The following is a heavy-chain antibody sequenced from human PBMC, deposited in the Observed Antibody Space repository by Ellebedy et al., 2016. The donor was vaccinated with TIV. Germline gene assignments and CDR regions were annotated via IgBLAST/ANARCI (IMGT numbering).Heavy chain of an antibody. V-gene: IGHV3-74*01. J-gene: IGHJ4*02. CDR1: GFTFSDYW. CDR3: GRIDS. Sequence: GESLKISCAASGFTFSDYWMYWVRQAPGQGLVWVSRINSDGSYTSYADSVKGRFTISRDNARNTLYLQMSSLRAEDTAVYYCGRIDSWGRGTLVTVSS. CDR2: INSDGSYT.